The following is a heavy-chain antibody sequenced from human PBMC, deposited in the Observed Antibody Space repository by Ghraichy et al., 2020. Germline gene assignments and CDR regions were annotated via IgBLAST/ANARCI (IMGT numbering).Heavy chain of an antibody. CDR3: AKDIPGYNGMYV. CDR1: GFKFDHYT. Sequence: GGSLRLSCAASGFKFDHYTMHWVRQGPGKGLEWVSLISWDGGDTYYADSVKGRFTISRDNSKNSLYLQMNSLITEDTALYYCAKDIPGYNGMYVWGQGTTVTVSS. V-gene: IGHV3-43*01. D-gene: IGHD7-27*01. J-gene: IGHJ6*02. CDR2: ISWDGGDT.